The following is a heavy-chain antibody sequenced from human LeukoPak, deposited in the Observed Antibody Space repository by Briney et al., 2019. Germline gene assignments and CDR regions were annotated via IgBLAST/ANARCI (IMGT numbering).Heavy chain of an antibody. Sequence: PGGSLRLSCAASGFTLSDYYMSWIRQAPGKGLEWVSAISGSGGSTYYADSVKGRFTISRDNSKNTLYLQMNSLRAEDTAVYYCAKDGLRPLIGTPFDYWGQGTLVTVSS. CDR2: ISGSGGST. D-gene: IGHD1-14*01. J-gene: IGHJ4*02. V-gene: IGHV3-23*01. CDR3: AKDGLRPLIGTPFDY. CDR1: GFTLSDYY.